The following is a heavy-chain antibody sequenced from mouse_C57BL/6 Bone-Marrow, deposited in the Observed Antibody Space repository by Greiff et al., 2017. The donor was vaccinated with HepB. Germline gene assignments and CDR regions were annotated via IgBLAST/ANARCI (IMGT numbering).Heavy chain of an antibody. V-gene: IGHV6-6*01. CDR3: TLLITPVVAAGAMDY. Sequence: EVKLEESGGGLVQPGGSMKLSCAASGFTFSDAWMDWVRQSPEKGLEWVAEIRNKANNHATYYAESVKGRFTISRDDSKSSFYLQMNSLRAEDTGIYYCTLLITPVVAAGAMDYWGQGTSVTVSS. D-gene: IGHD1-1*01. CDR2: IRNKANNHAT. J-gene: IGHJ4*01. CDR1: GFTFSDAW.